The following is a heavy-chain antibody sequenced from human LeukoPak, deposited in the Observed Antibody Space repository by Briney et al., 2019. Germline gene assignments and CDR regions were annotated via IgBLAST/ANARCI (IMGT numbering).Heavy chain of an antibody. D-gene: IGHD4-17*01. J-gene: IGHJ5*02. V-gene: IGHV4-59*01. CDR2: IYYTGTT. CDR1: GGSISGYY. CDR3: ARNWNIYGDLTWFEP. Sequence: SETLSLTCTVSGGSISGYYWSWIRQPPGKGLEWIGCIYYTGTTKYNPSLKSRVNISVDTSKNQLSLKLTSVTAADTALYYCARNWNIYGDLTWFEPWGQGSLVTVSS.